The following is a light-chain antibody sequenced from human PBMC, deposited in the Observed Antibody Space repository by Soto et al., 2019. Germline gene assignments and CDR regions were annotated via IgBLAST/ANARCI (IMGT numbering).Light chain of an antibody. V-gene: IGKV3-20*01. Sequence: EIVLTQSPGTLSLSPGERATLSCRASQSVSSSFLAWYQQKPGQAPRLLIYGASSRATGIPGRFSGSGSGTDFTLTIRRLEPEDFAVYYCPQYGSSPWTFGQGTKVEIK. J-gene: IGKJ1*01. CDR3: PQYGSSPWT. CDR1: QSVSSSF. CDR2: GAS.